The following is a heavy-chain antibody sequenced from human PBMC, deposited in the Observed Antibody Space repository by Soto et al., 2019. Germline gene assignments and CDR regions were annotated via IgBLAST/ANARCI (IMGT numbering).Heavy chain of an antibody. CDR1: GGSISSSIYY. CDR2: IDYSGTT. J-gene: IGHJ5*02. CDR3: ARVPGP. V-gene: IGHV4-39*02. D-gene: IGHD7-27*01. Sequence: SETLSLTCTVSGGSISSSIYYWGWIRQPPGRGLEWIGIIDYSGTTYYNPSLKSRLTMSVDTSKNHFSLNLSSVTAADTAVYYCARVPGPWGQGTPVTVSS.